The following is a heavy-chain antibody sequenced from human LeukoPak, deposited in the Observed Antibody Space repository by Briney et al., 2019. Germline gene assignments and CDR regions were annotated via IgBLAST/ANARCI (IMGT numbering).Heavy chain of an antibody. Sequence: GGSPRLSCAASGFTFSSNWMHWVRQAPGKGLVWVSRINEDGSTTNYADSVKGRFTISRDNAKNTLYLQMNSLRAEDTAVYYCVRDLGGGSGHWGQGTLVTVSS. CDR1: GFTFSSNW. CDR2: INEDGSTT. CDR3: VRDLGGGSGH. J-gene: IGHJ4*02. V-gene: IGHV3-74*01. D-gene: IGHD1-26*01.